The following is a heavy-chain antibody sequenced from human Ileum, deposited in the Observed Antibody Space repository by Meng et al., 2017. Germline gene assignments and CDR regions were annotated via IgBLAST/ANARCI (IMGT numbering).Heavy chain of an antibody. V-gene: IGHV7-4-1*02. CDR2: INTDTGNP. CDR3: ARVSGYCSRSSCYPNY. Sequence: ASVKVSCKASGYTFTTYAMSWVRQAPGQGLEWMGWINTDTGNPTYAQGFAGRFVFSLDTSVSTAYLQISSLKAEDTAVYFCARVSGYCSRSSCYPNYWGQGILVTVSS. J-gene: IGHJ4*01. D-gene: IGHD2-2*01. CDR1: GYTFTTYA.